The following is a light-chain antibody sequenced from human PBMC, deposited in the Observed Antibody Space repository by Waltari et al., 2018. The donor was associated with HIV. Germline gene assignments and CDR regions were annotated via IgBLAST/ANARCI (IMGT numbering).Light chain of an antibody. CDR2: REN. CDR3: AAWDDSLRSSYG. V-gene: IGLV1-47*01. J-gene: IGLJ1*01. Sequence: QSVLTQPPSASGTPGQRVIISCSGSSFNIGRNFVTWYPQLPGTARKALVWRENQRPSGVPDRFSGSKSGASDSRVSSGLRSEDEADDYCAAWDDSLRSSYGFGPGTKVTVL. CDR1: SFNIGRNF.